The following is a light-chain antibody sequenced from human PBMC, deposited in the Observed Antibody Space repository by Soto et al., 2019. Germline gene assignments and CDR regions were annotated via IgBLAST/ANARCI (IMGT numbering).Light chain of an antibody. V-gene: IGLV2-8*01. Sequence: SVLTQPPATSGSPGQSVTISCTGTKNDIGVYDFVSWYQHHPGKAPRLIIYEVVQRPSGVPDRFSGSKSGNTDSLTVSGLQAADEADYFCKSYAGSNTYVFGSGTKVTVL. CDR3: KSYAGSNTYV. J-gene: IGLJ1*01. CDR1: KNDIGVYDF. CDR2: EVV.